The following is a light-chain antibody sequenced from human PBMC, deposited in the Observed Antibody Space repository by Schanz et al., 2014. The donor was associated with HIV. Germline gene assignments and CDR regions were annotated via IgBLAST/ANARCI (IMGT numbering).Light chain of an antibody. CDR1: QRLSSSY. CDR2: AAS. J-gene: IGKJ4*01. V-gene: IGKV3-20*01. CDR3: QQSGDSGGT. Sequence: EIVMTQSPGSLSLSPGGRATLSCGASQRLSSSYLAWYQQKPGQAPRLLIYAASTRAADIPARFSGSGSGTEFTLSISRLEPEDFAVYYCQQSGDSGGTFGGGTKVEIK.